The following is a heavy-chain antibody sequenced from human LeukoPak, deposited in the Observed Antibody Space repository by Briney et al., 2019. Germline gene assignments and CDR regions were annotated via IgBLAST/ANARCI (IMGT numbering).Heavy chain of an antibody. J-gene: IGHJ4*02. CDR1: GYTFTSYY. V-gene: IGHV1-2*02. CDR2: SDPNSGAT. D-gene: IGHD6-13*01. CDR3: ARESGDIAAAGKVNY. Sequence: GASVKVSCKTSGYTFTSYYIHWLRQVPGQGFEWMGWSDPNSGATKYEHFQGRVTMTTDTSISTAYMELSRLRSDDTAVYYCARESGDIAAAGKVNYWGQGTLVTVSS.